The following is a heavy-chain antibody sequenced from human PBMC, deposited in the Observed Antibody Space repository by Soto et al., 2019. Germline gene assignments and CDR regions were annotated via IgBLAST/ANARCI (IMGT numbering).Heavy chain of an antibody. CDR2: LYYGRSA. CDR3: ALRSMAVVPEY. V-gene: IGHV4-59*01. CDR1: GDSISSYY. D-gene: IGHD3-22*01. J-gene: IGHJ4*02. Sequence: QVQLQESGPGLVKPSETLSLTCAVSGDSISSYYCMWIRQPPGKGLESIGYLYYGRSANYNPSLRRRVTLSVDTSTNQCSLTLSYMTAADTAVYYCALRSMAVVPEYWGQGTMVTVSS.